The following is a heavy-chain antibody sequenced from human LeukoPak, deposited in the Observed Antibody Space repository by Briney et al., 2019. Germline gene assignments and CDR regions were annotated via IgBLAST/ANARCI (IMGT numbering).Heavy chain of an antibody. CDR1: GFSFKNYG. V-gene: IGHV3-30*18. CDR2: ISYDGSTN. Sequence: PGGSLRLSCAASGFSFKNYGMHWVRQAPGKGLELVAAISYDGSTNYYRDSVNGRFTISRDNSKNTLSLLMNSLRAEDTALYYCAESPDEYISSFDYWGQGTLVTVSS. CDR3: AESPDEYISSFDY. D-gene: IGHD6-13*01. J-gene: IGHJ4*02.